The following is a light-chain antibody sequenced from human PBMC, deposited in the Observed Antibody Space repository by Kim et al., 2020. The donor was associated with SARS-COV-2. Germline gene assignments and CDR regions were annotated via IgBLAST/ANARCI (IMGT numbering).Light chain of an antibody. J-gene: IGKJ2*01. CDR1: QSISSL. Sequence: DIQITQSPSTLSASVGDRVTITCRASQSISSLLAWYEQRPGKAPRLLIHKASTLESGVPSRFSGSGSGTEFTLAISSLQPDDFATYYCQQYNTYPQTFGQGTKLEI. CDR2: KAS. CDR3: QQYNTYPQT. V-gene: IGKV1-5*03.